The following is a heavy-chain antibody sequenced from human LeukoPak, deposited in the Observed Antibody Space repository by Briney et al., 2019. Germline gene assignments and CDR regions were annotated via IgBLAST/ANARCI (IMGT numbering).Heavy chain of an antibody. CDR3: ARQATRYYYYYMDV. CDR2: IYYSGST. J-gene: IGHJ6*03. Sequence: SETLSLTCTVSGGSISSSSYYWGWVRQPPGKGLEWLGSIYYSGSTYYNPSLKRRVTISVDTSKNQFSLKLSSVTAADTAVYYCARQATRYYYYYMDVWGKGTTVTVSS. V-gene: IGHV4-39*01. CDR1: GGSISSSSYY.